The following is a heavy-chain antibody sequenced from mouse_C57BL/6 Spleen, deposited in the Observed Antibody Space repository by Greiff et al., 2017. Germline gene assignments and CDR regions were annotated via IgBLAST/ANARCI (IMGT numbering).Heavy chain of an antibody. J-gene: IGHJ2*01. CDR1: GYAFSSSW. V-gene: IGHV1-82*01. CDR2: IYPGDGDT. D-gene: IGHD1-1*01. CDR3: ARDYYGSSH. Sequence: VKLQESGPELVKPGASVKISCKASGYAFSSSWMNWVKQRPGKGLEWIGRIYPGDGDTNYNGKFKGKATLTADKSSSTAYMQLSSLTSEDSAVYFCARDYYGSSHWGQGTTLTVSS.